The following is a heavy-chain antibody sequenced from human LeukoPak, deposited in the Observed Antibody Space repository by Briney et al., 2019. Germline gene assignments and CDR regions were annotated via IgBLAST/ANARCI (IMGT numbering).Heavy chain of an antibody. J-gene: IGHJ4*02. CDR3: ARKYSVYDSSGYYGY. V-gene: IGHV1-2*02. CDR2: INPNSGGT. CDR1: GYTFTGYY. D-gene: IGHD3-22*01. Sequence: ASVKVSCKASGYTFTGYYMHWVRQAPGQGLEWMGWINPNSGGTNYAQKFQGRVTMTRDTSISTAYMELSRLRSDDTAVYYCARKYSVYDSSGYYGYWGQGTLVTVSS.